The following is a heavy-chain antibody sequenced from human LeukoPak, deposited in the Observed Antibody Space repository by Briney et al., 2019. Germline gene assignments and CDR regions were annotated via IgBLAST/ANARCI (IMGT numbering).Heavy chain of an antibody. CDR1: GFTFTSFG. J-gene: IGHJ1*01. D-gene: IGHD4-11*01. CDR2: ISAYNGNT. V-gene: IGHV1-18*01. Sequence: ASVKVSCKASGFTFTSFGFSWVRQAPGQGLEWMGWISAYNGNTNYAQNLQGRVTMTTDASTSTAYMELRSLRSDDTAMYYCGRCRESSKWPPGYLQHWGQGTLVTVSS. CDR3: GRCRESSKWPPGYLQH.